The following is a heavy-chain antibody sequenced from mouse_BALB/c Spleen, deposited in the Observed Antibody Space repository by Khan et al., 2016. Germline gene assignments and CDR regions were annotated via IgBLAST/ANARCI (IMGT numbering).Heavy chain of an antibody. Sequence: QVQLQQSGAGLVKPGASVKLSCKASGYTFTEYIIHWVKQRSGQGLEWIGWFYPFSGSIQYNAKFKDKATFTAAKSSRKVYWEHSRLTSEDSAGNGCARQDGSPHYAMDYWGQGTSVTVSS. CDR3: ARQDGSPHYAMDY. D-gene: IGHD1-1*02. V-gene: IGHV1-62-2*01. CDR2: FYPFSGSI. CDR1: GYTFTEYI. J-gene: IGHJ4*01.